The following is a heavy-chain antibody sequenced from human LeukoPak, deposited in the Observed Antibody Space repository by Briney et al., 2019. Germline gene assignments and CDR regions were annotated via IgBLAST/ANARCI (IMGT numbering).Heavy chain of an antibody. J-gene: IGHJ5*02. V-gene: IGHV3-23*01. Sequence: GGSLRLSCAASGFTFSSYAMSWVRQAPGKGLEWVSAISGSGGSTYYADSVKGRFTISRDSSRNALYLQISSLRAEDTAVYYCAKGAGEYLVPALFDPWGQGTLVTVSS. CDR1: GFTFSSYA. CDR2: ISGSGGST. D-gene: IGHD3-10*01. CDR3: AKGAGEYLVPALFDP.